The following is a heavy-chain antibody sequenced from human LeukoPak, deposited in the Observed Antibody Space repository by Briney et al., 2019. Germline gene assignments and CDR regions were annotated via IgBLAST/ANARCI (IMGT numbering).Heavy chain of an antibody. V-gene: IGHV3-23*01. D-gene: IGHD2/OR15-2a*01. CDR1: GFTLSGDA. Sequence: GRSLRLSCAASGFTLSGDAMSWVRHAPGKGLEWVSAITSSGGSTYYADSVKVQFTISRNNSKNTLYLQMNSLKAQDTVVYYCAKESLDYYYFDYWGQGTVVTVSS. J-gene: IGHJ4*02. CDR3: AKESLDYYYFDY. CDR2: ITSSGGST.